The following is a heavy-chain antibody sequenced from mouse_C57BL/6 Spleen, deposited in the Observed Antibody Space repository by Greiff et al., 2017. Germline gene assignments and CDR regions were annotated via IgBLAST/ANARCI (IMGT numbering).Heavy chain of an antibody. D-gene: IGHD2-4*01. CDR1: GYTFTDYN. J-gene: IGHJ3*01. CDR3: ASFYYDYGFAY. V-gene: IGHV1-22*01. CDR2: INPNNGGT. Sequence: VQLQQSGPELVKPGASVKMSCKASGYTFTDYNMHWVKQSHGKSLEWIGYINPNNGGTSYNQKFKGKATLTVNKSSSTAYMELRSLTSEDSAVYDCASFYYDYGFAYWGQGTLVTVSA.